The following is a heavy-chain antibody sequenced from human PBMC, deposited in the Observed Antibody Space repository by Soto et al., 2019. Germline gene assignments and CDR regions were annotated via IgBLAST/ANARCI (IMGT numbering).Heavy chain of an antibody. J-gene: IGHJ4*02. Sequence: GGSLRLSCAASGVTFSSYAMSWVRQAPGKGLEWVSAISGSGGSTYYADSVKGRFTISRDNSKNTLYLQMNSLRAEDTAVYYCAKDSIDYDILTGYYPAYFDYWGQGTLVTVSS. CDR1: GVTFSSYA. V-gene: IGHV3-23*01. CDR2: ISGSGGST. D-gene: IGHD3-9*01. CDR3: AKDSIDYDILTGYYPAYFDY.